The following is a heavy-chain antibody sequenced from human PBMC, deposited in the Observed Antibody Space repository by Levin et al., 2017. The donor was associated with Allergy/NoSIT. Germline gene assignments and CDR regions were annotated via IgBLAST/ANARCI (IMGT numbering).Heavy chain of an antibody. D-gene: IGHD3-3*01. CDR2: ISSSGSTI. CDR3: ARQLGNFWSGYNYFDY. Sequence: LSLPCAASGFPFRSYEMNWVRPAPGKGLEWVSYISSSGSTIYYADSVKGRFTISRDNAKNSLYLQMNSLRAEDTAVYYCARQLGNFWSGYNYFDYWGQGTLVTVPS. CDR1: GFPFRSYE. V-gene: IGHV3-48*03. J-gene: IGHJ4*02.